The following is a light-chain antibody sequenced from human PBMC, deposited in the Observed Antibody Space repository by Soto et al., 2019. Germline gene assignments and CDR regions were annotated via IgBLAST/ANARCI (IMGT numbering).Light chain of an antibody. CDR3: QQYNNWPQT. Sequence: EIAMTHSPVTLSVSPCERATLSFSASQSLRSSLAWYQQKPGQAPRLLIYDASTRATGIPARFSGSGSGTDFTLTISGLQSEDFAVYYCQQYNNWPQTFGQGTKV. V-gene: IGKV3-15*01. CDR1: QSLRSS. J-gene: IGKJ1*01. CDR2: DAS.